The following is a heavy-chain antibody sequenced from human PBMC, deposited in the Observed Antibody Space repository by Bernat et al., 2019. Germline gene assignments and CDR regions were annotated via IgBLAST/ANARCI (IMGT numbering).Heavy chain of an antibody. Sequence: EVQLVESGGGLVQPGGSLRLSCAASGFTFSSYWMHCVRQAPGKGLVWVSRINSDGSSTSYADSVKGRFTISRDNAKNTLYLQMNSLRAEDTAVYYCARGGYCSGGSCYEAWFDPWGQGTLVTVSS. J-gene: IGHJ5*02. V-gene: IGHV3-74*01. CDR1: GFTFSSYW. CDR2: INSDGSST. CDR3: ARGGYCSGGSCYEAWFDP. D-gene: IGHD2-15*01.